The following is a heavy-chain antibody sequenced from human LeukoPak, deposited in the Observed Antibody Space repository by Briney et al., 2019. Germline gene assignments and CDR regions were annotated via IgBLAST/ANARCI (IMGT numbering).Heavy chain of an antibody. CDR3: ASPASSTYYYYYYYMDV. Sequence: GGSLRLSCAASGFTFSSYGMHWVRQAPGKGLEWVAVIWYDGSNKCYADSVKGRFTISRDNSKNTLYLQMNSLRSEDTAVYYCASPASSTYYYYYYYMDVWGKGTTVTVSS. CDR1: GFTFSSYG. CDR2: IWYDGSNK. V-gene: IGHV3-33*01. J-gene: IGHJ6*03. D-gene: IGHD2-2*01.